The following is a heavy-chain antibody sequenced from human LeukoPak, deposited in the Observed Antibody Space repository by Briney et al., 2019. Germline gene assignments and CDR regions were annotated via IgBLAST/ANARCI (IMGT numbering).Heavy chain of an antibody. D-gene: IGHD5-18*01. CDR3: ARHQDTAMVIAYYFDY. J-gene: IGHJ4*02. CDR1: GGSISSSSYY. CDR2: IYYSGST. Sequence: SETLSLTCTVSGGSISSSSYYWGWIRQPPGKGLERIGSIYYSGSTYYNPSLKSRVTISVDTSKNQFSLKLSSVTAADTAVYYCARHQDTAMVIAYYFDYWGQGTLVTVSS. V-gene: IGHV4-39*01.